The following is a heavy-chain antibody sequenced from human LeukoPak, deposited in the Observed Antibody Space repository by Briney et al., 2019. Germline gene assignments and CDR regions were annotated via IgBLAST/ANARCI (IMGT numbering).Heavy chain of an antibody. CDR3: ARGHTAVTRHFDF. J-gene: IGHJ4*02. V-gene: IGHV3-21*01. CDR2: ISSGSSAI. Sequence: PGGSLRLSCEASGFTITTYSMTWVRQAPGKGLEWVSIISSGSSAIFSADALKGRFTISRDDAKNLLYLDMNSLRAEDTAVYYCARGHTAVTRHFDFWGQGTLVTVSS. CDR1: GFTITTYS. D-gene: IGHD4-17*01.